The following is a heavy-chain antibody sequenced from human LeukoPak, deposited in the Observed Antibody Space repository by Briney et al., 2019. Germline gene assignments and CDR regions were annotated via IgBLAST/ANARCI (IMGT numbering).Heavy chain of an antibody. CDR2: IIPLLGIA. Sequence: SVKVSCKACGGIFSSYALSWVRQAPAQGLEWMGRIIPLLGIAHYAQKFQDRLNINADNYKHTAYIEVNSQSSEDTAVCYCARGPAERITMIVVVSPRDGFESWGQGTMGTVS. D-gene: IGHD3-22*01. CDR1: GGIFSSYA. CDR3: ARGPAERITMIVVVSPRDGFES. J-gene: IGHJ3*02. V-gene: IGHV1-69*04.